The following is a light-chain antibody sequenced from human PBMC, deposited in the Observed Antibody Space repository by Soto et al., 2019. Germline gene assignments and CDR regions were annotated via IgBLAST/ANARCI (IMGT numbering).Light chain of an antibody. CDR1: QSVSSY. J-gene: IGKJ4*01. CDR3: QQRHNWPPLT. Sequence: EIVLTQSPATLSLSPGERATLSCRASQSVSSYLAWYQQKPGQAPRLLIYDASNRATGIPARFSGSGSGTDLTLTISSLEPEDFAVYYCQQRHNWPPLTFGGGTKVEIK. V-gene: IGKV3-11*01. CDR2: DAS.